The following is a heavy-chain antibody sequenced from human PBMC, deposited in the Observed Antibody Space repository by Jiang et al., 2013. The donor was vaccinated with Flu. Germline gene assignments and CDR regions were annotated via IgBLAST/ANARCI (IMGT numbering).Heavy chain of an antibody. CDR1: GGSISSYY. Sequence: CTVSGGSISSYYWSWIRQPPGKGLEWIGYIYYSGSTNYNPSLKSRVTISVDTSKNQFSLKLSSVTAADTAVYYCARGAHGSDDGDAFDIWGQGTMVTVSS. CDR2: IYYSGST. J-gene: IGHJ3*02. CDR3: ARGAHGSDDGDAFDI. V-gene: IGHV4-59*01. D-gene: IGHD3-10*01.